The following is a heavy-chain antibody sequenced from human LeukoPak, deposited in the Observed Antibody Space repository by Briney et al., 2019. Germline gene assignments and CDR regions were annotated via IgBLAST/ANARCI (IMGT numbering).Heavy chain of an antibody. CDR2: IYYSGST. CDR1: GGSISSSSYY. Sequence: TSETLSLTCTVSGGSISSSSYYWGWIRQPPGKGLEWIGSIYYSGSTYYNPSLKSRLTISVDTSKNQFSLKLSSVTAADTAVYYCARPSSYSYGYNYWGQGTLVTVSS. J-gene: IGHJ4*02. V-gene: IGHV4-39*01. D-gene: IGHD5-18*01. CDR3: ARPSSYSYGYNY.